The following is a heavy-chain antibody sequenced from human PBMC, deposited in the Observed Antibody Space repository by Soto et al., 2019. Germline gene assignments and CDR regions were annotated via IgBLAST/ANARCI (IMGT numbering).Heavy chain of an antibody. CDR3: ARGAYSYSSSYFDY. CDR2: IYYSGTT. D-gene: IGHD6-6*01. Sequence: QVQLQESGPGLVKPSQTLSLTCTVSGDSISSGDHYWSWIRQPPVKGLEWIGYIYYSGTTYSRPSLQSRVTISVDKSKNQFSLKMNSVTAADTAVYYCARGAYSYSSSYFDYWGQGTLVPVSS. J-gene: IGHJ4*02. CDR1: GDSISSGDHY. V-gene: IGHV4-30-4*01.